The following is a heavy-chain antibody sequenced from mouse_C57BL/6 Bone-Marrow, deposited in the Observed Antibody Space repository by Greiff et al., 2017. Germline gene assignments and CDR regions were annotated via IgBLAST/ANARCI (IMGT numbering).Heavy chain of an antibody. CDR1: GFTFSSYG. CDR3: ARPQGYAMDY. V-gene: IGHV5-6*02. Sequence: EVILVESGGDLVKPGGSLKLSCAASGFTFSSYGMSWVRQTPDKRLEWVATISSGGSYTYYPDSVKGRFTISRDNAKNTLYLQMSSLKSEDTAMYYCARPQGYAMDYWGQGTSVTVSS. CDR2: ISSGGSYT. J-gene: IGHJ4*01.